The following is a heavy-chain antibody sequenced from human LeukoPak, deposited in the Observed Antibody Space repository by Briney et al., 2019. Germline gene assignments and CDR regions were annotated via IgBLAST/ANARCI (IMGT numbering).Heavy chain of an antibody. D-gene: IGHD5-24*01. Sequence: GGSLRLSCAASGFTFSSYWMSWVRQAPGKGLEWVANIKQDGSEKYYADSVKGRFTISRDSAKNSLYLQMNSLRAEDTAVYYCARARDGHNLRGSLDYWGQGTLVTVSS. V-gene: IGHV3-7*01. CDR3: ARARDGHNLRGSLDY. J-gene: IGHJ4*02. CDR2: IKQDGSEK. CDR1: GFTFSSYW.